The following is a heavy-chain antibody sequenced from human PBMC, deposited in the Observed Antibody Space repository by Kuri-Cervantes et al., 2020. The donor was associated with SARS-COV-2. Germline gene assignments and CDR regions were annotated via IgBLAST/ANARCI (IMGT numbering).Heavy chain of an antibody. D-gene: IGHD5-24*01. V-gene: IGHV4-34*01. Sequence: SETLSLTCAVYGGSFSGYYWSWIRQPPGKGLEWIGSIYHSGSTYYNPSLKSRVTISVDTSKNQFSLKLSSVTAADTAVYYCASSTKGSRDGYSNRGGWFDPWGQGTLVTVSS. CDR1: GGSFSGYY. J-gene: IGHJ5*02. CDR2: IYHSGST. CDR3: ASSTKGSRDGYSNRGGWFDP.